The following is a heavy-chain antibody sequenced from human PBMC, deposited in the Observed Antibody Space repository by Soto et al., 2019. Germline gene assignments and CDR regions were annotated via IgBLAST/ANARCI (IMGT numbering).Heavy chain of an antibody. CDR1: CYRVTRYW. CDR2: IYPGDSDT. CDR3: ARLDGGYPYYYYGMDV. J-gene: IGHJ6*02. V-gene: IGHV5-51*01. D-gene: IGHD4-17*01. Sequence: GEGLKLSCTGSCYRVTRYWIGWVRPMPGKGLEWMGIIYPGDSDTRYSPSFQGQVTIPADKSISTAYLQWSSLKASDTAMYYCARLDGGYPYYYYGMDVWGQGTTVTGSS.